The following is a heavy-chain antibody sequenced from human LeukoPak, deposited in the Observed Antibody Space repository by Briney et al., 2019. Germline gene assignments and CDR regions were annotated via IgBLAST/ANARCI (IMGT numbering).Heavy chain of an antibody. V-gene: IGHV4-59*08. CDR3: ARVMNRHAFDI. CDR1: GGSISSYS. J-gene: IGHJ3*02. CDR2: IYYSGST. D-gene: IGHD3-16*01. Sequence: SETLSLTCTVFGGSISSYSWGWIRQSPGKGLEWIGYIYYSGSTNYNPSLKSRVTISVDTSKNQFSLKLSSVTAADTAVYYCARVMNRHAFDIWGQGTMVTVSS.